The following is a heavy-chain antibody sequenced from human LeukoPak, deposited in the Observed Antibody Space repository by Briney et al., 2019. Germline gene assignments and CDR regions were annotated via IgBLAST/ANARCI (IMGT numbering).Heavy chain of an antibody. Sequence: PGGSLRLSCAASRFTFSSYSMNWVRQAPGKGLEWVSSISSSSSYIYYADSVKGRFTISRDNAKNSLYLQMNSLRAEDTAVYYCAKTMVRGQTDAFDIWGQGTMVTVSS. V-gene: IGHV3-21*01. CDR3: AKTMVRGQTDAFDI. CDR1: RFTFSSYS. CDR2: ISSSSSYI. J-gene: IGHJ3*02. D-gene: IGHD3-10*01.